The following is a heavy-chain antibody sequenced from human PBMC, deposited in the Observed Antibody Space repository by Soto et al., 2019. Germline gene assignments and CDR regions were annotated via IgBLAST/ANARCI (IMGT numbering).Heavy chain of an antibody. J-gene: IGHJ4*02. Sequence: SESLSLTCAVSSGSISSSNWWSWVRQPPGKGLEWIGEIYHSGSTNYNPSLKSRVTISVDKSKNQFSLKLSSVTAADTAVCYCERMVDCSGGSCYFDYWGQGTLVNVSS. CDR2: IYHSGST. CDR1: SGSISSSNW. V-gene: IGHV4-4*02. D-gene: IGHD2-15*01. CDR3: ERMVDCSGGSCYFDY.